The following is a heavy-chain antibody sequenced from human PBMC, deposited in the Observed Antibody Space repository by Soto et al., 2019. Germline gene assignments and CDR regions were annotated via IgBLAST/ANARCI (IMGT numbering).Heavy chain of an antibody. CDR1: GFAVSGNY. J-gene: IGHJ4*02. V-gene: IGHV3-53*01. CDR2: IYTGGTT. Sequence: GGSLRLSCAASGFAVSGNYMSWVRQAPGKGLEWVSIIYTGGTTYYADSVKGRFGISRDYSQNTLYLQMNSLRVEDTAVYYCARSPGDGYGGNSGIDYWGQGTLVTVSS. CDR3: ARSPGDGYGGNSGIDY. D-gene: IGHD5-12*01.